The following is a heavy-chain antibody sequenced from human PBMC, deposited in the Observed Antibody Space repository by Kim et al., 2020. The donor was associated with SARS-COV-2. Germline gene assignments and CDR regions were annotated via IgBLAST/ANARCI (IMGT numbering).Heavy chain of an antibody. J-gene: IGHJ4*02. CDR2: INHSGST. CDR3: ARSGLGTYSYGQPFGY. Sequence: SETLSLTCAVYGGSFSGYYWSWIRQPPGKGLEWIGEINHSGSTNYNPSLKSRVTISVDTSNNQFSLKLSSVTAADTAVYYCARSGLGTYSYGQPFGYWGQGTLVTVSS. D-gene: IGHD5-18*01. CDR1: GGSFSGYY. V-gene: IGHV4-34*01.